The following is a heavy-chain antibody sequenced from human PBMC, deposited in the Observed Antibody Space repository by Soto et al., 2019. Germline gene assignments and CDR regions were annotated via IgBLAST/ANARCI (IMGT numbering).Heavy chain of an antibody. V-gene: IGHV4-30-4*01. CDR1: GASISNNHYC. D-gene: IGHD3-10*01. CDR2: IYNGGTT. J-gene: IGHJ4*02. Sequence: QVQLQESGPGLVKPSQTLSLTCTVSGASISNNHYCWSWIRQSPGRGLEWIGHIYNGGTTYSNSSLNSRVTISVDTSNNQFSLKLNSVTGADTAVYYCASGLSSEKVDSWGQGTLVTVSS. CDR3: ASGLSSEKVDS.